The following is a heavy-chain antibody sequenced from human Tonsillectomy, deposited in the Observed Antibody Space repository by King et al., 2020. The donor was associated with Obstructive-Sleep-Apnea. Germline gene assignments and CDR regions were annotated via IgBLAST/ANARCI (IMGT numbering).Heavy chain of an antibody. V-gene: IGHV3-30*02. CDR3: AKDFGVGTAAP. CDR2: IRFDGLYK. D-gene: IGHD3-3*01. CDR1: GFTLSTFG. Sequence: VQLVESGGGVVQPGGPLRLPCAPPGFTLSTFGSTWFGQPPGRGRGGLEFIRFDGLYKNYADSVEGRFTISRENSKNTLYLQMNSLRAEDTAVYYCAKDFGVGTAAPWGQGTLVTVSS. J-gene: IGHJ5*02.